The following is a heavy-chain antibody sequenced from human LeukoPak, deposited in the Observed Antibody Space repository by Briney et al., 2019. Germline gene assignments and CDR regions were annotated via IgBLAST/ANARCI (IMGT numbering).Heavy chain of an antibody. CDR3: ATTYGSGSLYYYYYYGMDV. D-gene: IGHD3-10*01. CDR1: GYTLTELS. CDR2: FDPEDGET. V-gene: IGHV1-24*01. J-gene: IGHJ6*02. Sequence: ASVKVSCKVSGYTLTELSMHWVRQAPGKGLEWMGGFDPEDGETIYAQKFQGRVTMTEDTSTDTAYMELSSLRSEDTAVYYCATTYGSGSLYYYYYYGMDVWGQGTTVTVSS.